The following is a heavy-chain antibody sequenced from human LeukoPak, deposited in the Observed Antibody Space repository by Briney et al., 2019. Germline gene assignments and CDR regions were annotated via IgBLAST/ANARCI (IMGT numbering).Heavy chain of an antibody. Sequence: ASVKVSCKASGYTFTSHGVIWVRQAPGQGLEWMGWISGYNGNTKYAQKVQGRVTMTTDTPTSTAYMELRSLRSDDTAVYYCARGFPPRMYYDSSGYYSYYFDYWGQGTLVTVSS. J-gene: IGHJ4*02. D-gene: IGHD3-22*01. CDR1: GYTFTSHG. CDR3: ARGFPPRMYYDSSGYYSYYFDY. CDR2: ISGYNGNT. V-gene: IGHV1-18*01.